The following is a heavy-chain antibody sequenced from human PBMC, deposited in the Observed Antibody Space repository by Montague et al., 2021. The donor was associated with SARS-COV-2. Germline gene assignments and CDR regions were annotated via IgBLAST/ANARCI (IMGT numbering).Heavy chain of an antibody. CDR3: VRGPRLGEFSLMVDS. Sequence: TLSLTCTVSSGSISSGGYHWSWIRQFPGKALEWIGYIYYSGKTLYNASLKSRVTLAMDTSKSQLSLRLTSVTAADTAVYYCVRGPRLGEFSLMVDSRGQGTLVTVSS. CDR1: SGSISSGGYH. J-gene: IGHJ4*02. CDR2: IYYSGKT. V-gene: IGHV4-31*03. D-gene: IGHD3-16*02.